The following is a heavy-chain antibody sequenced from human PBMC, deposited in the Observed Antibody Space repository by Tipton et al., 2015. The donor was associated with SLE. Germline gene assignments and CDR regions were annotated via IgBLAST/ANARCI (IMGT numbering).Heavy chain of an antibody. D-gene: IGHD6-13*01. CDR3: ATRGSSSWYFFDY. Sequence: TLSLTCAVYAGSISGYYWSWIRQPPGKGLEWVGEISHTGSTNFNPSLKSRVAISADTSKRQFSLKLSSVTAADTAVYYCATRGSSSWYFFDYWGQGTLVTVSS. CDR2: ISHTGST. CDR1: AGSISGYY. J-gene: IGHJ4*02. V-gene: IGHV4-34*01.